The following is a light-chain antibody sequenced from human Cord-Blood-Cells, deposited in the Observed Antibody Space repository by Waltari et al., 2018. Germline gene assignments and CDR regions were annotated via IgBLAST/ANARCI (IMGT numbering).Light chain of an antibody. V-gene: IGKV1-39*01. J-gene: IGKJ3*01. CDR1: QSISSY. Sequence: DIQMTQSPSSLSASVGDRVTITCRASQSISSYLNWYQQKPGKAPKLLIYAASSLQSGVPSRFSGSGSGTDFTLTISSLQPEDFATYYCQQSYSTPPGFTGGPGTKVDIK. CDR3: QQSYSTPPGFT. CDR2: AAS.